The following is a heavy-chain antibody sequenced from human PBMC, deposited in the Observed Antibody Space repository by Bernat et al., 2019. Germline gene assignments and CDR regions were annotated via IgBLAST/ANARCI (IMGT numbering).Heavy chain of an antibody. J-gene: IGHJ6*02. CDR1: GFTFSSFG. D-gene: IGHD6-19*01. CDR2: IRYDGSKK. V-gene: IGHV3-30*02. Sequence: QVHLVESGGGVVQPGGSLRLSCAASGFTFSSFGMHWVRQAPGKGLEWVALIRYDGSKKYYADSVKGQVTISRDNSKNMLYLQMNSLRAEDTAVYYCAKSVYSSDNYGMDVWSQGTTVTVSS. CDR3: AKSVYSSDNYGMDV.